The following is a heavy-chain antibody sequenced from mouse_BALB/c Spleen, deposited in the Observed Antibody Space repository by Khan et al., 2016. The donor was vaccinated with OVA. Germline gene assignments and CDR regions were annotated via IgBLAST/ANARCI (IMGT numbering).Heavy chain of an antibody. Sequence: QVQLKQSGPEPVRPGASVKISCKGSGYTFADSGMHWVRQSHVKSLEWIGVISTYYGNIKYNQKFEGRATMTVDKSSSTAYMELARLTSEDSAVYFCARDGISEFAYWGQGTLVPVSA. CDR3: ARDGISEFAY. CDR2: ISTYYGNI. CDR1: GYTFADSG. J-gene: IGHJ3*01. D-gene: IGHD2-3*01. V-gene: IGHV1S137*01.